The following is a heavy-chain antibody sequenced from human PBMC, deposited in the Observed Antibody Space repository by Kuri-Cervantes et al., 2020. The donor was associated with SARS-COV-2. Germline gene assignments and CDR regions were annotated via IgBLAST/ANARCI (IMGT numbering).Heavy chain of an antibody. J-gene: IGHJ4*02. Sequence: SVKVSCKASGGTFSSYTISWVRQAPGQGLEWMGGIIPIFGTANYAQKFQGRVTITADKSTSTAYMELSSLRSEDTAVYYCARDRVSGLYYFDSWGQGTLVTVSS. CDR2: IIPIFGTA. CDR3: ARDRVSGLYYFDS. V-gene: IGHV1-69*06. D-gene: IGHD3/OR15-3a*01. CDR1: GGTFSSYT.